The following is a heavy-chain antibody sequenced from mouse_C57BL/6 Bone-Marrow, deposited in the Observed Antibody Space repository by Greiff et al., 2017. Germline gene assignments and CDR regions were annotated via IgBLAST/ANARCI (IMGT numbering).Heavy chain of an antibody. D-gene: IGHD1-1*01. J-gene: IGHJ3*01. Sequence: EVMLVESGEGLVKPGGSLKLSCAASGFTFSSYAMSWVRQTPEKRLEWVAYISSGGDYIYYADTVKGRFTISRDNARNTLYLQMSSLKSEDTAMYYCTRDEVLRAWFAYWGQGTLVTVSA. CDR2: ISSGGDYI. V-gene: IGHV5-9-1*02. CDR1: GFTFSSYA. CDR3: TRDEVLRAWFAY.